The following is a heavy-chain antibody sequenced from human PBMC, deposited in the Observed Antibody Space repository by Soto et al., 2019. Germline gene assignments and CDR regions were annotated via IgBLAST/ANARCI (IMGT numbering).Heavy chain of an antibody. CDR3: ARRYGDSSGYYVFDY. CDR2: IYYSGST. D-gene: IGHD3-22*01. Sequence: SETLSLTCPVSGGSISSYDWSWIRKTPGKGLEWIGNIYYSGSTNYNPSLKSRDTISVDTSKNQFSLKLSSVTAADTAVYYCARRYGDSSGYYVFDYWGPGTQVTVSS. J-gene: IGHJ4*02. CDR1: GGSISSYD. V-gene: IGHV4-59*08.